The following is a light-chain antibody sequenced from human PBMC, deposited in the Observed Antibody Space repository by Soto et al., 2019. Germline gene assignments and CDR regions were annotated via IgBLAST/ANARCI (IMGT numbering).Light chain of an antibody. CDR2: SAS. CDR3: QQYDNTPPYT. V-gene: IGKV3-20*01. J-gene: IGKJ2*01. CDR1: QSVRSSC. Sequence: EIVLTQTPGTLSLSPGERATLSCRASQSVRSSCFAWYQHKPGQAPRLLIYSASSRATGIPDRFSGSGSGTEFTLTNSRLEPEDFAVYYCQQYDNTPPYTFGQVTKLEIK.